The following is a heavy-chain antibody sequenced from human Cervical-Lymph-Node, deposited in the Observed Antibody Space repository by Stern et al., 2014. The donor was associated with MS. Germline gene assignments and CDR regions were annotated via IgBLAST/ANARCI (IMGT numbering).Heavy chain of an antibody. V-gene: IGHV4-59*01. D-gene: IGHD1-7*01. CDR2: IYYSGTT. Sequence: QLQLQESGPGLVKPSETLSLTCTVSGDSISPYYWSWIRQPPGKGLEWIGYIYYSGTTNYNPSLKSRVTISVDTSKNQFSLKLTSVTAADTAVYYCVRDLTGTRFDPWGQGTLVTVSS. CDR3: VRDLTGTRFDP. CDR1: GDSISPYY. J-gene: IGHJ5*02.